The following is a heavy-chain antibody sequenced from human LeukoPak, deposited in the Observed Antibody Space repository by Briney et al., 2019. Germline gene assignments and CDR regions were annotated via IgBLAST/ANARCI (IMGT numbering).Heavy chain of an antibody. Sequence: GGSLRLSCAASGFTFSSYAMSWVRQAPGKGLEWVSAISDSGGSTYYADSVKGRFTITRDNSKNTLYLQMNSLRAEDTAVYYCAKLYYGSGSYFDYWGQGTLVTVSS. D-gene: IGHD3-10*01. CDR2: ISDSGGST. CDR3: AKLYYGSGSYFDY. V-gene: IGHV3-23*01. J-gene: IGHJ4*02. CDR1: GFTFSSYA.